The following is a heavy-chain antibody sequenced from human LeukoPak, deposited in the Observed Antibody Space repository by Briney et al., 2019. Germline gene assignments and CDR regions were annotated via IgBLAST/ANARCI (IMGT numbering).Heavy chain of an antibody. CDR1: GYTFTSYG. J-gene: IGHJ4*02. CDR3: ARGSRTTVLDY. D-gene: IGHD4-17*01. Sequence: ASVKVSCKTSGYTFTSYGISWVRQAAGQGLEWRGWISAYSGNTNYAQKFQDRVTMTTDTSTSTAYMELRSLTSDDTAVYYCARGSRTTVLDYWGQGTLVTVSS. CDR2: ISAYSGNT. V-gene: IGHV1-18*01.